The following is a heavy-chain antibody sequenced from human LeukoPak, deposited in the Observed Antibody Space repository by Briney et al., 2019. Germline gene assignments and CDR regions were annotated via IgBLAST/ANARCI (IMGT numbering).Heavy chain of an antibody. CDR3: ARARSGFDY. CDR2: ITGSGGSS. D-gene: IGHD2-15*01. CDR1: GFTFSGYA. V-gene: IGHV3-23*01. J-gene: IGHJ4*02. Sequence: GGSLRLSCVASGFTFSGYAMSWVRQAPGKGLEWVSAITGSGGSSYYGYSVKGRFTIPRDNSKHTLYLQMNSLRAEYTAVYVCARARSGFDYWGQGTLVSVSS.